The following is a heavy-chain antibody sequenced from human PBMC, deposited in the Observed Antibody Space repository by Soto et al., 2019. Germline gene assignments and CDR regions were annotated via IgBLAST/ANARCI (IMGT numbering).Heavy chain of an antibody. CDR2: IKSKTDGGTT. Sequence: EVQLVESGGGLVKPGGSLRLSCAASGFTFSNAWMSWVRQAPGKGLEWVGRIKSKTDGGTTDYAAPVKGRFTISRDDSKNTLYLQMNSLKTEDTAVYYCTTEAYYYGSGSSRPLDYCGQGTLVTVSS. D-gene: IGHD3-10*01. J-gene: IGHJ4*02. CDR3: TTEAYYYGSGSSRPLDY. CDR1: GFTFSNAW. V-gene: IGHV3-15*01.